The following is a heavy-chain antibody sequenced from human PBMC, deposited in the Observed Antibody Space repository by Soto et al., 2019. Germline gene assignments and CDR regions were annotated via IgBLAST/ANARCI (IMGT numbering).Heavy chain of an antibody. Sequence: PGGSLRLSCVASGFTFRDYGMHWVRQAPGKGLEGVAGISHHGLKEHYADSVKGRFTISRDNSKKTVYLQLNSLRGDDTAVYYCAKDWVGGSNKYYFEYWGQGTLVTVSS. CDR3: AKDWVGGSNKYYFEY. CDR2: ISHHGLKE. D-gene: IGHD1-26*01. CDR1: GFTFRDYG. J-gene: IGHJ4*02. V-gene: IGHV3-30*18.